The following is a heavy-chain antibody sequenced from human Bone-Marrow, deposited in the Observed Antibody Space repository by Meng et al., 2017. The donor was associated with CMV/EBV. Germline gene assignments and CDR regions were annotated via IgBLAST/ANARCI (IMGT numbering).Heavy chain of an antibody. J-gene: IGHJ4*02. Sequence: GQLVQSGAEVKKPGASVRVSCKASGYTFTGYYMHWGRQAPGQGLEWMGWINPNSGGTNYAQKFQGRVTMTRDTSISTAYMELSRLRSDDTAVYYCARDPISGDSSGTDYWGQGTLVTVSS. CDR2: INPNSGGT. V-gene: IGHV1-2*02. D-gene: IGHD3-22*01. CDR1: GYTFTGYY. CDR3: ARDPISGDSSGTDY.